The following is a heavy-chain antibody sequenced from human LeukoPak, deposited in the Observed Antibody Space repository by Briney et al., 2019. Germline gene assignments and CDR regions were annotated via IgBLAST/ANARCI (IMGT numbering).Heavy chain of an antibody. CDR2: ITSGSSTI. V-gene: IGHV3-48*01. CDR3: ARDGGGDY. CDR1: GFTFSLYS. Sequence: GGSLRLSCEASGFTFSLYSMNWVRQAPGKGLEWVSYITSGSSTIYYADSVKGRFTISRDNAKNSLFLQMNSLRAEDTAVYYCARDGGGDYWGQGTLVTVSS. J-gene: IGHJ4*02. D-gene: IGHD3-16*01.